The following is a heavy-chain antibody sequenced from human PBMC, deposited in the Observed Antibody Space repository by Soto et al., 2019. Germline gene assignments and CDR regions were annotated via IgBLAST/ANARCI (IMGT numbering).Heavy chain of an antibody. J-gene: IGHJ6*02. CDR3: ARAGARNYYDSSGYYYAPRYYYYGMDV. Sequence: PSETLSLTCAVYGGSFSGYYWSWIRQPPGKGLEWIGEINHSGSTNYNPSLKSRVTISVDTSKNQFSLKLSSVTAADTAVYYCARAGARNYYDSSGYYYAPRYYYYGMDVWGQGTTVTVSS. CDR2: INHSGST. D-gene: IGHD3-22*01. CDR1: GGSFSGYY. V-gene: IGHV4-34*01.